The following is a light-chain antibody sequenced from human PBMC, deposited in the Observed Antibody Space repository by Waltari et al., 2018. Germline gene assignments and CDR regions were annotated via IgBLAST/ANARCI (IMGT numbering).Light chain of an antibody. CDR3: QQSSSSPIT. V-gene: IGKV1-39*01. J-gene: IGKJ3*01. CDR2: ASS. CDR1: QNINNY. Sequence: DIQMTQSPSSLPASVGDRVIITCRASQNINNYLNWYQQKPGKAPKLLIYASSNLQGGVPSRFSGDGSGTDFTLTISTLQPEDFATYYCQQSSSSPITFGPGTKVDVK.